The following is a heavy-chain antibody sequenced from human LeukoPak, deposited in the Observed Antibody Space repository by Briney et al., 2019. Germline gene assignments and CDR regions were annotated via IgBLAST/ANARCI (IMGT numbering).Heavy chain of an antibody. V-gene: IGHV3-48*04. CDR3: AKGPHGSGSYYTS. CDR1: GFTFRSYG. Sequence: GGSLRLSCAASGFTFRSYGMNWVRQAPGKGLEWVSYISSGSSTIYYADSVKGRFTISRDNAKNSLYLQMNSLRAEDTALYYCAKGPHGSGSYYTSWGQGTLVTVSS. CDR2: ISSGSSTI. D-gene: IGHD3-10*01. J-gene: IGHJ5*02.